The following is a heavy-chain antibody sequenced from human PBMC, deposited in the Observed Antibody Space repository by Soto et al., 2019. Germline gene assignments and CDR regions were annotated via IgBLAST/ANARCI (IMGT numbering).Heavy chain of an antibody. Sequence: GGSLRLSCAASGFTVSSNYMSWVRQAPGKGLEWVSVIYSGGSTYYADSVKGRFTISRDNSKNTLYLQMNSLRAEDTAVYYCATHSGYCSGGSCYYYYMDVWGKGTTVTVSS. V-gene: IGHV3-66*01. CDR2: IYSGGST. CDR3: ATHSGYCSGGSCYYYYMDV. D-gene: IGHD2-15*01. CDR1: GFTVSSNY. J-gene: IGHJ6*03.